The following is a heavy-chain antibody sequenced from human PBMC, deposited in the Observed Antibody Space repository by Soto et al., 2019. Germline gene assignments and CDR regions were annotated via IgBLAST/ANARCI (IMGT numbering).Heavy chain of an antibody. CDR3: ARVEAVAGLYNYPGLDV. CDR2: IVPIFGTT. D-gene: IGHD6-19*01. CDR1: GGTFSNYA. J-gene: IGHJ6*02. V-gene: IGHV1-69*12. Sequence: QVQLVQSGAEVKKPGSSVKVSCKVSGGTFSNYAIDWVRLAPGHGLEWMGGIVPIFGTTYYTQKFQGRATIIADDSTTTAYLEMSSLRSKDTAIYYCARVEAVAGLYNYPGLDVWGQGTAVTVSS.